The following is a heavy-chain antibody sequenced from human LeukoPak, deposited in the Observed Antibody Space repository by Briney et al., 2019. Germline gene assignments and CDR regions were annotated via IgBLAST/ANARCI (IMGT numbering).Heavy chain of an antibody. CDR2: IYYSGST. D-gene: IGHD3-9*01. CDR3: ARDRGVYYDILTGYITLGYFDY. J-gene: IGHJ4*02. CDR1: GGSISSYY. V-gene: IGHV4-59*01. Sequence: SETLSLTCXVSGGSISSYYWSWIRQPPGKGLEWIGYIYYSGSTNYNPSLKSRVTISVGTSKNQFSLKLSSVTAADTAVYYCARDRGVYYDILTGYITLGYFDYWGQGTLVTVSS.